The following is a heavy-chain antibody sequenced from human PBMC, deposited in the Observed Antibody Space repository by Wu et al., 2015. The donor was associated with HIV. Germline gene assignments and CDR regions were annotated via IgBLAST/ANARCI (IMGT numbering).Heavy chain of an antibody. CDR2: IIPIFDRI. V-gene: IGHV1-69*13. D-gene: IGHD4-11*01. CDR1: GGTFSSRA. CDR3: ARGPDYSNYYYYYYMDV. Sequence: QVQLVQSGAEVKKPGSSVKVSCKASGGTFSSRAISWVRQAPGQGLDWMGRIIPIFDRIHYKEKFQGRVFITADDPRHSYMRLSSLRSEDTAVYYCARGPDYSNYYYYYYMDVWGRKGPTVTVS. J-gene: IGHJ6*03.